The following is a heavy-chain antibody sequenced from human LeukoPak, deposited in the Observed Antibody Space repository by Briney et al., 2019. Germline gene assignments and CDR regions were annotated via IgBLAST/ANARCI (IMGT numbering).Heavy chain of an antibody. CDR1: GFTFSTYG. D-gene: IGHD2-8*02. CDR2: IWYDGSIK. CDR3: ARIACTGGNCKPYYYYGLDV. J-gene: IGHJ6*02. V-gene: IGHV3-33*01. Sequence: GGSLRLSCAASGFTFSTYGMHWVRQAPGKGLEWVAVIWYDGSIKKYADSVKGRFTFSRDNSKSTLYLQMNSLTAEDTAVYYCARIACTGGNCKPYYYYGLDVWGQGTTVTVSS.